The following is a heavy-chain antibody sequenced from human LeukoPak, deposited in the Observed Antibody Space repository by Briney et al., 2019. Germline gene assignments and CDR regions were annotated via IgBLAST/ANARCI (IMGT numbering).Heavy chain of an antibody. D-gene: IGHD6-19*01. CDR3: AKDYSSGWYVLSPPGY. J-gene: IGHJ4*02. Sequence: PGRPLRLSCAASGFTFSSYGMHWVRQAPGKGLEWVAVISYDGSNKYYADSVKGRFTISRDNSKNTLYLQMNSLRAEDTAVYYCAKDYSSGWYVLSPPGYWGQGTLVTVSS. CDR1: GFTFSSYG. CDR2: ISYDGSNK. V-gene: IGHV3-30*18.